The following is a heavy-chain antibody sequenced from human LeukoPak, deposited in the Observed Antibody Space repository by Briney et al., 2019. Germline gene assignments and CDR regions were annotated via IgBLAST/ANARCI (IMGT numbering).Heavy chain of an antibody. J-gene: IGHJ4*02. D-gene: IGHD7-27*01. CDR2: ISSSSSTI. CDR3: SGDPGDY. V-gene: IGHV3-48*01. Sequence: GGSLRLSCAASGFTFSSYSMNWVRQAPGKGLEWVSYISSSSSTIYYADSVKGRFTISRDNAKNSLYLQMNSLGVDDTAVYFCSGDPGDYWGQGTLVSVSS. CDR1: GFTFSSYS.